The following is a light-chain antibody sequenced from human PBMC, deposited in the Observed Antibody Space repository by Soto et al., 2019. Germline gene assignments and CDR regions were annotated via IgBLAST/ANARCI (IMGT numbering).Light chain of an antibody. CDR1: QTISSW. J-gene: IGKJ1*01. CDR3: QHYHSYSEA. CDR2: KAS. V-gene: IGKV1-5*03. Sequence: DIHMTRSPSTLSVSVGDIVTTTCLASQTISSWLAWYQQKPGKAPKLLIYKASTLKSGVPSRFSGSGSGTEFTLTISSLQPDDFATYYCQHYHSYSEAFGQGTKVDI.